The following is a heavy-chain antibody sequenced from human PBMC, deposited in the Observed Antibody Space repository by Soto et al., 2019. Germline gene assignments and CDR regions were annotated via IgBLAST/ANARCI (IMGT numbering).Heavy chain of an antibody. CDR3: ARGVVAATPGYYYYYMDV. CDR1: GGTFSSYT. V-gene: IGHV1-69*02. D-gene: IGHD2-15*01. CDR2: IIPILGIA. J-gene: IGHJ6*03. Sequence: ASVKVSCKASGGTFSSYTISWVRQAPGQGLEWMGRIIPILGIANYAQKFQGRVTITADKSTSTAYMELSSLRSEDTAVYYCARGVVAATPGYYYYYMDVWGKGTTVTVSS.